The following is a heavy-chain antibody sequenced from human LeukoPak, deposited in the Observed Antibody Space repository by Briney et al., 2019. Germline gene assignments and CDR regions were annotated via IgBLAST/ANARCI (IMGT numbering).Heavy chain of an antibody. CDR2: IKTKTEGGTR. CDR3: TTEFGGQGY. V-gene: IGHV3-15*01. Sequence: PGGSLRLSCAVSGFTFSSVWTSWVRQAPRKGLEWVGRIKTKTEGGTRDYAAPVKGRFSISGDDSKNTLYLQMSSLKTEDTAVYYCTTEFGGQGYWGQGTLVTVSA. J-gene: IGHJ4*02. D-gene: IGHD4-23*01. CDR1: GFTFSSVW.